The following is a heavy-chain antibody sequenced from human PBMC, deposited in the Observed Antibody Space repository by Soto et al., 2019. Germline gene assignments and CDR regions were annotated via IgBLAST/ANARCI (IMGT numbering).Heavy chain of an antibody. V-gene: IGHV3-48*02. CDR3: ASLPSSPRYYGMDV. CDR1: GFTFSSYS. Sequence: GGSLRLSCAASGFTFSSYSMNWVRQAPGKGLEWVSYISSSSSTIYYADSVKGRFTISRDNAKNSLYLQMNSLRDEDTAVYYCASLPSSPRYYGMDVWGQGTTVTVSS. CDR2: ISSSSSTI. D-gene: IGHD6-13*01. J-gene: IGHJ6*02.